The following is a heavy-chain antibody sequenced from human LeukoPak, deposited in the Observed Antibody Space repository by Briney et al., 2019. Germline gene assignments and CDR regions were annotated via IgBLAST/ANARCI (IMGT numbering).Heavy chain of an antibody. CDR2: ISAYNGNT. Sequence: ASVKVSCRASGYTFTSYGISWVRQAPGQGLEWMGWISAYNGNTNYAQKLQGRVTMTTDTSTSTAYMELRSLRSEDTAVYYCARADYYDSIDWGPWGQGTLVTVSS. J-gene: IGHJ5*02. CDR3: ARADYYDSIDWGP. D-gene: IGHD3-22*01. CDR1: GYTFTSYG. V-gene: IGHV1-18*01.